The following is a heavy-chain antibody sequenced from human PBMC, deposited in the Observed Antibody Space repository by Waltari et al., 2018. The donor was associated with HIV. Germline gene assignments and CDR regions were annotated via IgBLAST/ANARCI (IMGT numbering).Heavy chain of an antibody. D-gene: IGHD3-10*01. Sequence: QVQLVQSGAAVKKPGASVKVSCQASGYTFTGYYMHWVRQAPGQGLEWMGWINPNGCGTNYAQKFQGRVTMTRDTSISTADMGLSRLRSDDTAVYYCARSYYGSGTWFDPWGQGTLVTVAS. J-gene: IGHJ5*02. V-gene: IGHV1-2*02. CDR1: GYTFTGYY. CDR3: ARSYYGSGTWFDP. CDR2: INPNGCGT.